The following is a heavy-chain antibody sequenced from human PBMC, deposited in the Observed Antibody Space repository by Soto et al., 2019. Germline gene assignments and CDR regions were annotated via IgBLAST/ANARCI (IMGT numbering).Heavy chain of an antibody. CDR2: IIPILGKA. CDR1: GGTFSSYT. Sequence: GASVKVSCKASGGTFSSYTISWVRQAPGQGLEWMGRIIPILGKANYAQKFQGRVTITADKSTSTAYMELSSLRSEDTAVYYFARVVLTSSYQINWFGPWGQGTPVTVSS. CDR3: ARVVLTSSYQINWFGP. D-gene: IGHD3-9*01. J-gene: IGHJ5*02. V-gene: IGHV1-69*08.